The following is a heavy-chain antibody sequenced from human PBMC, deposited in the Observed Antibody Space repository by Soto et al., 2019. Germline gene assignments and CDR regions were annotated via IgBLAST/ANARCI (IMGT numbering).Heavy chain of an antibody. D-gene: IGHD1-26*01. V-gene: IGHV1-58*01. Sequence: SVKVSCKASGFTFTSSAVQWVRQARGQRLEWIGWIVVGSGNTNYAQKFQERVTITRDMSTGTAYMELRSLRSDDTAVYYCARDGMGSGSYYVYWGQGTLVTVSS. J-gene: IGHJ4*02. CDR2: IVVGSGNT. CDR3: ARDGMGSGSYYVY. CDR1: GFTFTSSA.